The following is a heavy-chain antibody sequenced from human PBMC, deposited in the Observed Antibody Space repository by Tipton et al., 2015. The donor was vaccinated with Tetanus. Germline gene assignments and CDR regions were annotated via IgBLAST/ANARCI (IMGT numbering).Heavy chain of an antibody. CDR3: GSEIDVGPEAGTLDS. CDR2: IYYSGST. J-gene: IGHJ4*02. Sequence: TLSLTCTVSGGSINSETYYWTWIRQRPGAGLEWLGFIYYSGSTFYNPSLRGRLTMSFDMSENQFYLRLRSLTAADAAIYYCGSEIDVGPEAGTLDSWGQGILVTVSS. CDR1: GGSINSETYY. D-gene: IGHD6-19*01. V-gene: IGHV4-31*03.